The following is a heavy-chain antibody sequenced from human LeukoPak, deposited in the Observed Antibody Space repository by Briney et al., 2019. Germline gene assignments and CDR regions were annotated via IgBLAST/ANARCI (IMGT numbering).Heavy chain of an antibody. Sequence: LGGSLRLSCAASGGTFSSYAISWVRQAPGQGLEWMGGIIPIFGTANYAQKFQGRVTITADESTSTAYMGLSSLRSEDTAVYYCASYLEYSRPRGDYWGQGTLVTVSS. CDR1: GGTFSSYA. CDR3: ASYLEYSRPRGDY. CDR2: IIPIFGTA. D-gene: IGHD6-6*01. J-gene: IGHJ4*02. V-gene: IGHV1-69*01.